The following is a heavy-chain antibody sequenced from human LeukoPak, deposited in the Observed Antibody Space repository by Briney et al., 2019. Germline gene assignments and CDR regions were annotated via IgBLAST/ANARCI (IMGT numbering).Heavy chain of an antibody. CDR3: AAAYCGGDCYSALDY. D-gene: IGHD2-21*02. Sequence: PSETLSLTCTVSGGSISSYYWSWIRQPPGKGLEWIGYIYYSGSTNYNPSLKSRVTISVDTSKNQFPLKLSSVTAADTAVYYCAAAYCGGDCYSALDYWGQGTLVTVSS. V-gene: IGHV4-59*01. CDR2: IYYSGST. J-gene: IGHJ4*02. CDR1: GGSISSYY.